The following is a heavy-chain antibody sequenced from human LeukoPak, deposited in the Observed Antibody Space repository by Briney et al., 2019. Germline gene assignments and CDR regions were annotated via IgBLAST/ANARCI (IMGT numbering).Heavy chain of an antibody. Sequence: GESLKISCKASGYTFTNYWIGWVRQMPGKGLDWMGIIYPGESDIRYSASFQGQVTFSADRSINTAYLQWNSLKASDTAMYYCALTTMVSRYMDVWGKGTTVTVSS. CDR3: ALTTMVSRYMDV. CDR2: IYPGESDI. V-gene: IGHV5-51*01. CDR1: GYTFTNYW. J-gene: IGHJ6*03. D-gene: IGHD5-18*01.